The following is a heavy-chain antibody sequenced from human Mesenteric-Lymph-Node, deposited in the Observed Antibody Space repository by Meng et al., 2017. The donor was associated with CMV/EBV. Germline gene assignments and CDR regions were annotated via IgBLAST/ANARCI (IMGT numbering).Heavy chain of an antibody. J-gene: IGHJ5*02. D-gene: IGHD3-3*01. Sequence: GSLRLSCTVSGGSISSSSYYWGWIRQPPGKGQEWIGSIYYSGSTYYNPSLKSRVTISVDTSKNQFSLKLSSVTAADTAVYYCARHYDFWSGYYEDINWFDPWGQGTLVTVSS. CDR3: ARHYDFWSGYYEDINWFDP. V-gene: IGHV4-39*01. CDR1: GGSISSSSYY. CDR2: IYYSGST.